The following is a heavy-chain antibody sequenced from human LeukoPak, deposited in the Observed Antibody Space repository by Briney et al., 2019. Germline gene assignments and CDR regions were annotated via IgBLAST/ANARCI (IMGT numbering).Heavy chain of an antibody. CDR3: ANWIGSSSRDY. CDR2: INSNGDEI. V-gene: IGHV3-23*01. D-gene: IGHD6-6*01. J-gene: IGHJ4*02. Sequence: GGSLRLSCAASGFTFSTYAMTWVCQAPGKGLEWVSGINSNGDEIYYADSVRGRFTISRDNSNNALYLQMDSLRAEDTAVYYCANWIGSSSRDYWGQGTLVTVSS. CDR1: GFTFSTYA.